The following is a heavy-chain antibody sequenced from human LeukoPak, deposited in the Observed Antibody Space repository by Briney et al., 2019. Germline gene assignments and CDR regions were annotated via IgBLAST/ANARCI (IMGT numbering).Heavy chain of an antibody. CDR1: GFTSSSYA. CDR2: ISGSGGST. J-gene: IGHJ6*02. CDR3: AKDDADYDILTGYRKLYYYYGMDV. D-gene: IGHD3-9*01. V-gene: IGHV3-23*01. Sequence: GGSLRLSCAASGFTSSSYAMSWVRQAPGKGLEWVSAISGSGGSTYYADSVKGRFTISRDNSKNTLYLQMNSLRAEDTAVYYCAKDDADYDILTGYRKLYYYYGMDVWGQGTTVTVSS.